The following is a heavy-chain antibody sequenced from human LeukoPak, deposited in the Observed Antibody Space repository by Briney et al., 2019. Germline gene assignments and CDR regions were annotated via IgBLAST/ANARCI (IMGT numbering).Heavy chain of an antibody. D-gene: IGHD1-26*01. J-gene: IGHJ4*02. CDR1: GGSISSSSYY. CDR3: ARASGNYYEDFDY. CDR2: IYYSGST. Sequence: SETLSLTCAVSGGSISSSSYYWGWIRQPPGQGLQWIGSIYYSGSTYYSPSLKSRVTISVDTSKNHFSLKLSSVTAADTAVYYCARASGNYYEDFDYWGQGTLVTVSS. V-gene: IGHV4-39*02.